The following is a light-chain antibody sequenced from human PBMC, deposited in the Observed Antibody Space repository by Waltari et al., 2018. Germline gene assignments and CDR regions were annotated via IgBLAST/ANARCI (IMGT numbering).Light chain of an antibody. CDR1: STDFGNYDF. CDR3: CSYATRNTPVA. V-gene: IGLV2-23*01. CDR2: ECN. J-gene: IGLJ2*01. Sequence: QSALTQPASVSGSPGQSITISCTGRSTDFGNYDFFSWYQQSPGKAPKVIIYECNKRPSGFSDRFSGSKSGNTASLTISGLQPEDEADYHCCSYATRNTPVAFGGGTKVTLL.